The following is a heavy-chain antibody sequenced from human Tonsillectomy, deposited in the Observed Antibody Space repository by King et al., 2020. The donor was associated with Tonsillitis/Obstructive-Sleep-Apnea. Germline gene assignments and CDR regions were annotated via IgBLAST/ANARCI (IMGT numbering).Heavy chain of an antibody. V-gene: IGHV4-59*01. CDR1: GGSISPYY. Sequence: VQLQESGPGLVKPSETLSLTCTVSGGSISPYYWTWIRQPPGKGLEWIAYIYYSGSTNYNPSLKGRVTISVDTSKNQFSLNLSSVTAADTAMYYCARMNGDFDYWGQGTLVTVSS. CDR3: ARMNGDFDY. D-gene: IGHD4-17*01. CDR2: IYYSGST. J-gene: IGHJ4*02.